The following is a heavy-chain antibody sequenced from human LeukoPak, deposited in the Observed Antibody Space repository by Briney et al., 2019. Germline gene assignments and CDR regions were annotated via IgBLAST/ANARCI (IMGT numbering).Heavy chain of an antibody. CDR3: ARDRYGDFDY. CDR1: GGSISSYY. V-gene: IGHV4-59*01. Sequence: PSETLSLTCTVSGGSISSYYWSWIRQPPGKGLEWIGYIYYSGSTNYNPSLKSRVTISVDTSKNQFSLKLSSVTAADRAVYYCARDRYGDFDYWGQGTLVTVSS. CDR2: IYYSGST. D-gene: IGHD4-17*01. J-gene: IGHJ4*02.